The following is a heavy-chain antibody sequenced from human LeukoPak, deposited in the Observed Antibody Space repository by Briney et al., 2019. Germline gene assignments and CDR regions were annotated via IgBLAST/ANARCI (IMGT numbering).Heavy chain of an antibody. J-gene: IGHJ4*02. D-gene: IGHD6-13*01. CDR2: IYYSGSA. CDR3: ARGSYSSITTSFDY. Sequence: PSETLSLTCTVSGGSISSSSYYWGWIRQPPGKGLEWIGSIYYSGSAYYNPSHRSRVTISVDTSKNQFSLKLSSVTAADTAVYYCARGSYSSITTSFDYWGQGTLVTVSS. V-gene: IGHV4-39*07. CDR1: GGSISSSSYY.